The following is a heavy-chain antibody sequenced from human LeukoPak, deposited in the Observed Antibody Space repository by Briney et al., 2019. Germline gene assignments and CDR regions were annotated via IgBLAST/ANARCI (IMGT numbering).Heavy chain of an antibody. V-gene: IGHV3-30-3*01. CDR1: GFTFSSYA. CDR3: AKGHYESAVRGGHLDY. D-gene: IGHD3-3*01. CDR2: ISYDGSNK. Sequence: GRSLRLSCAASGFTFSSYAMHWVRQAPGKGLEWVAVISYDGSNKYYADTVKGRFTISRDNSKNTLYLQMNSLRAEDTAVYYCAKGHYESAVRGGHLDYWGQGTLVTVSS. J-gene: IGHJ4*02.